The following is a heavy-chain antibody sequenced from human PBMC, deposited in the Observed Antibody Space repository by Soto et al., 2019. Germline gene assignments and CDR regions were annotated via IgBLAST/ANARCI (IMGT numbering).Heavy chain of an antibody. CDR3: ARGGSSSGSAYGMDV. V-gene: IGHV3-30-3*01. CDR1: GFTFSAYA. CDR2: ILYDGSHQ. J-gene: IGHJ6*02. D-gene: IGHD6-13*01. Sequence: QVQLVESGGGVVQPGRSLRLSCAASGFTFSAYAMHWVRQAPGKGLEWVALILYDGSHQYYADSVKGRFTISSDSSQNTLDMQVTSLRAEDTAVYYCARGGSSSGSAYGMDVWGQGTTVTVSS.